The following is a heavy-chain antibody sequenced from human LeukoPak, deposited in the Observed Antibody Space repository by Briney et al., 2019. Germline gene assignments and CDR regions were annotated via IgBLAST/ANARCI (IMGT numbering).Heavy chain of an antibody. J-gene: IGHJ4*02. V-gene: IGHV3-30*03. Sequence: GGSLRLSCAASGFTFSSYSMTWVRQAPGKGLAWVAVTSYDGDNKYYADSVKGRFTISRDNSKNTLYLQMNSLRAEDTAVYYCARGGITIFGGGPYYFDYWGQGTLVTVSS. D-gene: IGHD3-3*01. CDR1: GFTFSSYS. CDR3: ARGGITIFGGGPYYFDY. CDR2: TSYDGDNK.